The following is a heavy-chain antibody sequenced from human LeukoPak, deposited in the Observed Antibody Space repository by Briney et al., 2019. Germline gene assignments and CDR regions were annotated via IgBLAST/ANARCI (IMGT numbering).Heavy chain of an antibody. CDR2: IYYSGST. CDR3: ARTKIEVAPRSYWYFDL. J-gene: IGHJ2*01. D-gene: IGHD3-22*01. Sequence: SETLSLTCTVSGGSISSHYWSWIRQPPGKGLEWIGYIYYSGSTNYNPSLKSRVTISVDTSKNQFSLKLSSVTAADTAVYYCARTKIEVAPRSYWYFDLWGRGTLVTVSS. V-gene: IGHV4-59*11. CDR1: GGSISSHY.